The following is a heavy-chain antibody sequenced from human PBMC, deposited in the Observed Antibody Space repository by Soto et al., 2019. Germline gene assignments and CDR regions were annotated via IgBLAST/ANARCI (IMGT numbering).Heavy chain of an antibody. D-gene: IGHD3-22*01. Sequence: GGSLRLSCAASGFTFSSYAMSWVRQAPGKGLEWVAAISGSGGSTYYADSVKGRFTISRDNSKNTLYLQMNSLRAEDTAVYYCAKDRTDYYDSSGYWPFYYYYGMDVWGQGTTVTVSS. CDR2: ISGSGGST. J-gene: IGHJ6*02. CDR3: AKDRTDYYDSSGYWPFYYYYGMDV. V-gene: IGHV3-23*01. CDR1: GFTFSSYA.